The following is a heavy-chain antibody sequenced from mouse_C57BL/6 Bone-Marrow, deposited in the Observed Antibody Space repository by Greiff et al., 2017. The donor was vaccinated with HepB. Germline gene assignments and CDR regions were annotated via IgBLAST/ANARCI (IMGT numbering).Heavy chain of an antibody. CDR1: GFSLTSYG. V-gene: IGHV2-6*03. CDR3: ARSYYYGSSYDAMDY. J-gene: IGHJ4*01. D-gene: IGHD1-1*01. CDR2: IWSDGST. Sequence: QVQLKESGPGLVAPSQSLSITCTVSGFSLTSYGVHWVRQPPGKGLEWLVVIWSDGSTTYNSALKSRLSISKDNSKSQVFLKMNSLQTDDTAMYYCARSYYYGSSYDAMDYWGQGTSVTVSS.